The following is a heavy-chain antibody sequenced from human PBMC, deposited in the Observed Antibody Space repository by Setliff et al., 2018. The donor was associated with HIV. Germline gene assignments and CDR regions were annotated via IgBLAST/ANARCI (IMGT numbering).Heavy chain of an antibody. CDR2: ISTYNGNT. CDR1: GYTFTSYG. J-gene: IGHJ5*02. D-gene: IGHD3-10*01. CDR3: ARDGDYYGSGAGDP. V-gene: IGHV1-18*01. Sequence: ASVKVSCKASGYTFTSYGISWVRQAPGQGLEWMGWISTYNGNTNYAQKLQARVTMTTDTSTSTAYMELRSLRSDDTAVYYCARDGDYYGSGAGDPWGQGTLVTVSS.